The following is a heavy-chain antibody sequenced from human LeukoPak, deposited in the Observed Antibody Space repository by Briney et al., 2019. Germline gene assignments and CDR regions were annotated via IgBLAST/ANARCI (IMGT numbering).Heavy chain of an antibody. J-gene: IGHJ4*02. CDR3: AAGALYYDFWSGYYY. V-gene: IGHV3-66*01. Sequence: GGSLRLSCAASGFTVSSNYMSWVRQAPGKGLERVSVIYSGGSTYYADSVKGRFTISRGNSKNTLYLQMNSLRAEDTAVYYCAAGALYYDFWSGYYYWGQGTLVTVSS. CDR2: IYSGGST. D-gene: IGHD3-3*01. CDR1: GFTVSSNY.